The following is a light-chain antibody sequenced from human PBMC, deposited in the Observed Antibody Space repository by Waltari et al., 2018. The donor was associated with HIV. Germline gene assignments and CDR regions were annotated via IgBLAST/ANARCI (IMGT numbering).Light chain of an antibody. V-gene: IGLV2-11*01. J-gene: IGLJ3*02. CDR2: DVS. CDR3: CSYAGSYTYWV. Sequence: QSALTQPRSVSGSPGQSVTISCTGTRSDVGGFNSVSWYQQHPGKAPKLMIYDVSKRPSGVPDRFSGSKSGNTASLTISGLQAEDEADYYCCSYAGSYTYWVFGGGTKLTVL. CDR1: RSDVGGFNS.